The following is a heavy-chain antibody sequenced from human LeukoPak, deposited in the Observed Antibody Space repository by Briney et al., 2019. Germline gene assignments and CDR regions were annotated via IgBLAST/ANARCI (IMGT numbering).Heavy chain of an antibody. J-gene: IGHJ3*02. D-gene: IGHD1-26*01. Sequence: TGGSLRLSFAASGFSLSSYGMHWVRQAPGKGLEWVAVISHDGSNKHYADPVKGRFTISRDTSKNTLYLQMTSLRGEDTAVYYCAKDYLGASHTFDIWGQGTMVTVSS. CDR3: AKDYLGASHTFDI. CDR2: ISHDGSNK. CDR1: GFSLSSYG. V-gene: IGHV3-30*18.